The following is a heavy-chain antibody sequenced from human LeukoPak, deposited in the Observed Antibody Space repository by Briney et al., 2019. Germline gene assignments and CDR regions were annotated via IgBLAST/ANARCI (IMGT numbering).Heavy chain of an antibody. D-gene: IGHD5-12*01. CDR1: GITFSSYG. V-gene: IGHV3-23*01. CDR3: ARGPSGYHNT. CDR2: ISSTGGTT. Sequence: GGSLRLSCAASGITFSSYGMSWVRQAPGKGLEWVSSISSTGGTTYYADSVKGRFTISRDNSKNTLYLQMNSLRAEDTAVYYCARGPSGYHNTGGQGTLVTVSS. J-gene: IGHJ4*02.